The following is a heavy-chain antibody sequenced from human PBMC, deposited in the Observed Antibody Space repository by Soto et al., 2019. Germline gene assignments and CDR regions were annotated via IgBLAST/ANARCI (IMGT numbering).Heavy chain of an antibody. CDR1: GGTFYNFA. J-gene: IGHJ6*02. CDR2: IIPFFGTI. V-gene: IGHV1-69*01. CDR3: ARAFESSPSPTHYYGMDV. Sequence: QVQLVQSGAEVKNPGSSVKVSCEASGGTFYNFAVNWVRQAPGQGLEWMGGIIPFFGTIKYAQDFQGRVTITADESTTTAYMERRSLRSEDTAVYYCARAFESSPSPTHYYGMDVWGQGTTVTVSS.